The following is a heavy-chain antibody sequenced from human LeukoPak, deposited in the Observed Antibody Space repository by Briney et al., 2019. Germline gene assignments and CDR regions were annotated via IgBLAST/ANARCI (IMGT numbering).Heavy chain of an antibody. J-gene: IGHJ5*02. V-gene: IGHV1-8*03. CDR3: ARVRGKSGSHNWFDP. Sequence: ASVKVSFKASGYTFTSYDINWVRQATGQGLEWMGWMNPNSGNTGYAQKFQGRVTITRNTSISTAYMELSSLRSEDTAVYYCARVRGKSGSHNWFDPWGQGTLVTVSS. CDR1: GYTFTSYD. D-gene: IGHD1-26*01. CDR2: MNPNSGNT.